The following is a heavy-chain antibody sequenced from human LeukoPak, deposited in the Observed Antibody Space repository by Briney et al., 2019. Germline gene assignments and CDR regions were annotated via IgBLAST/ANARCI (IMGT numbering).Heavy chain of an antibody. CDR2: IRSSRSSI. D-gene: IGHD4-17*01. CDR1: GFTFSSYK. V-gene: IGHV3-48*02. CDR3: ARDYDDYGGYFDC. J-gene: IGHJ4*02. Sequence: PGGSLRLSCAASGFTFSSYKMNWVHQAPGKGLEWISYIRSSRSSIYYADSVKGRFTISRDNAKNSLYLQMNSLRDEDTAVYYCARDYDDYGGYFDCWGQGTLVTVSS.